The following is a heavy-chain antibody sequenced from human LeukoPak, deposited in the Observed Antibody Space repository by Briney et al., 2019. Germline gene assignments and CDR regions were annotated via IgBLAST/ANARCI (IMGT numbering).Heavy chain of an antibody. CDR2: IYTSGST. CDR1: GGSISSYY. J-gene: IGHJ6*02. D-gene: IGHD3-3*01. V-gene: IGHV4-4*07. Sequence: SETLSLTCTVSGGSISSYYWSWIRQPAGKGLEWIGRIYTSGSTNYNPSLKSRVTMSVDTSKNQFSLKLSSVTAADTAVYYCARAVITIFVVAEGMDVWGQGTTVTVSS. CDR3: ARAVITIFVVAEGMDV.